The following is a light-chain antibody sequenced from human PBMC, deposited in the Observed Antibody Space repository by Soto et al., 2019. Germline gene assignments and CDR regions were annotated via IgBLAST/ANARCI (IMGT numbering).Light chain of an antibody. CDR3: QQSYSTPHT. Sequence: DIQMTQSPSSLSASVADRVTITCRARQSIRRSLNWYQQKPGKAPNLLIYAASSLQSGVPSRFSGSGSGTDFTLTISSLQPEDFATYYCQQSYSTPHTFGQGTRLEIK. J-gene: IGKJ5*01. CDR1: QSIRRS. V-gene: IGKV1-39*01. CDR2: AAS.